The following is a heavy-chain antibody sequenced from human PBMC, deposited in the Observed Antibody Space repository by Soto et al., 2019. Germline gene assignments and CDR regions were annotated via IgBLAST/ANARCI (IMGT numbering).Heavy chain of an antibody. J-gene: IGHJ4*02. CDR2: ISYDGSYK. D-gene: IGHD2-15*01. Sequence: QVQLVESGGGVVQPGRSLRLSCAASGFTFNSYAMHWVHQAPGKGLEWVAVISYDGSYKYYADSVKGRFTISRDNSKNTLYLPMNSLRAEDTAVYYCARFKGCSGGSCYPYFDYWGQGTLVTVSS. CDR3: ARFKGCSGGSCYPYFDY. CDR1: GFTFNSYA. V-gene: IGHV3-30-3*01.